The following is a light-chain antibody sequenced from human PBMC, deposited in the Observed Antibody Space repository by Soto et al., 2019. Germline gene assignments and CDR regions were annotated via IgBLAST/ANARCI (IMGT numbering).Light chain of an antibody. CDR2: GAS. J-gene: IGKJ1*01. Sequence: EIVMTQSPATLSVYPGERATLSCRASQSVSSNLAWYQQKPGQAPRLLIYGASTRATGIPARFSGSGSGTEFTLTISSLQSEDFAVYDCQQYNNWWTFGQGTKVDIK. V-gene: IGKV3-15*01. CDR3: QQYNNWWT. CDR1: QSVSSN.